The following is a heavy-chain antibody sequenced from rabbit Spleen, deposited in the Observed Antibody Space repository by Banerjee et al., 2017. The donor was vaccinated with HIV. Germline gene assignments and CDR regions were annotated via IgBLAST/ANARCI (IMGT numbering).Heavy chain of an antibody. V-gene: IGHV1S40*01. CDR3: ARSGANAAAYEFNL. J-gene: IGHJ4*01. CDR1: GFSFSGSHS. CDR2: IYAGSSGST. Sequence: QSLEESGGALVKPGASLTLTCTASGFSFSGSHSMCWVRQAPGKGLEWIACIYAGSSGSTYYTSWAKGRFTISKTSSTTVTLQMTSLTAADTATYFCARSGANAAAYEFNLWGPGTLVTVS. D-gene: IGHD6-1*01.